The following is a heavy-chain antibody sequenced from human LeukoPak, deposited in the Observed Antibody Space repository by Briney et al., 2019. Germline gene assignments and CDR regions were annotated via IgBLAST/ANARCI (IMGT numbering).Heavy chain of an antibody. D-gene: IGHD2-21*01. CDR3: ARHIGGRHYMDV. CDR2: IYTSGST. V-gene: IGHV4-4*09. J-gene: IGHJ6*03. Sequence: SETLSLTCTVSGGSISSYYWSWIRQPPGKGLEWIGYIYTSGSTNYNPSLKSRVTISVDTSKNQFSLKLSSVTAADTAAYYCARHIGGRHYMDVWGKGTTVTVSS. CDR1: GGSISSYY.